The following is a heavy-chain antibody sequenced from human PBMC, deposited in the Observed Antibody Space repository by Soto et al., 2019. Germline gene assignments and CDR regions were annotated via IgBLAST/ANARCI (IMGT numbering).Heavy chain of an antibody. J-gene: IGHJ6*02. CDR2: IKTKTDGGTT. Sequence: EVQLVESGGDLVKPGGSLRLSCAASGFTFSNAWMSWVRQAPGKGLEWVGRIKTKTDGGTTDYAAPGKGRFTISRDESKKTLYLQMNSLKTEDTGVYYCAAAPVVYDFSGYYYYYDMDVWGQGTTVTVSS. V-gene: IGHV3-15*01. CDR1: GFTFSNAW. D-gene: IGHD3-22*01. CDR3: AAAPVVYDFSGYYYYYDMDV.